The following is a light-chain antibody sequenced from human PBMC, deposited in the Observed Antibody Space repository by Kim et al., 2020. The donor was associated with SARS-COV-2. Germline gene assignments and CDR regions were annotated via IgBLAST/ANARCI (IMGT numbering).Light chain of an antibody. J-gene: IGKJ3*01. Sequence: EIVLTQSPGTLSLSPGERATLSCRASQSVSSSYLAWYQQKPGQAPRLLIYGASSRATGIPDRFSGSGSGTDFTLTISRLEPEDFAVYYWQQDGRGGFTFGPGTKVDIK. CDR3: QQDGRGGFT. CDR2: GAS. V-gene: IGKV3-20*01. CDR1: QSVSSSY.